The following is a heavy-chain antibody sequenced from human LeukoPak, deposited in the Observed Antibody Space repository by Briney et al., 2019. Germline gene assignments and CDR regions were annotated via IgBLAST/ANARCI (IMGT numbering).Heavy chain of an antibody. J-gene: IGHJ6*02. CDR1: GGTFSSYA. V-gene: IGHV1-69*04. CDR3: ARVSYYYDSSGPQGV. Sequence: VASVNVSFKASGGTFSSYAISWVRQAPGQGLEWMGRIIPILGIANYAQKFQGRVTITADKSTSTAYMELSSLRSEDTAVYYCARVSYYYDSSGPQGVWGQGTTVTVSS. CDR2: IIPILGIA. D-gene: IGHD3-22*01.